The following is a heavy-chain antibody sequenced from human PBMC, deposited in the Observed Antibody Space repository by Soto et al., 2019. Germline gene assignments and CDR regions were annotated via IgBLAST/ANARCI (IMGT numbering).Heavy chain of an antibody. CDR2: ISAHNGNA. CDR1: GYTFTSYG. D-gene: IGHD6-6*01. J-gene: IGHJ4*02. Sequence: QVHLVQSGAEVKKPGASVKVSCKASGYTFTSYGITWVRQAPGQGLEWMGWISAHNGNADYAQKLQGRVIVTRDTSTSTASMELTSLISDDTAVYYCARGRDGDYWGQGALVNVSS. V-gene: IGHV1-18*01. CDR3: ARGRDGDY.